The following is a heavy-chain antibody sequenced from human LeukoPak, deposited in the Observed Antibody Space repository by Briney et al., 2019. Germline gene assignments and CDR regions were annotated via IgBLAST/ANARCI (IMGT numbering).Heavy chain of an antibody. J-gene: IGHJ3*02. Sequence: GGSLRLSCAASGFTFSSYSMNWVRQAPGKGLEWVSYISSSSSTIYYADSVKGRFTISRDNAKNSLYLQMNSLRDEDTAVYYCARRGGSYPIDDAFDIWGQGTMVTVSS. CDR1: GFTFSSYS. CDR3: ARRGGSYPIDDAFDI. CDR2: ISSSSSTI. V-gene: IGHV3-48*02. D-gene: IGHD1-26*01.